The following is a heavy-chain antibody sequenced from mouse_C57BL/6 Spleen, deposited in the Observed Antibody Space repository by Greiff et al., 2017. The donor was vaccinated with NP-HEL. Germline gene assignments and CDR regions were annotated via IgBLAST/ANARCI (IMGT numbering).Heavy chain of an antibody. V-gene: IGHV2-9-1*01. Sequence: VQRVESGPGLVAPSQSLSITCTVSGFSLTSYAISWVRQPPGKGLEWLGVIWTGGGTNYNSALKSRLSISKDNSKSQVFLKMNSLQTDDTARYYCARCDYGSSHWYFDVWGTGTTVTVSS. CDR3: ARCDYGSSHWYFDV. CDR2: IWTGGGT. J-gene: IGHJ1*03. D-gene: IGHD1-1*01. CDR1: GFSLTSYA.